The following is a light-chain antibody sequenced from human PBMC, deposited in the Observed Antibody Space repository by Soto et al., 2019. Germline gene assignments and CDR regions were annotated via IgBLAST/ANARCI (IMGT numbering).Light chain of an antibody. CDR3: CAYVGARTYV. CDR1: SSDVGAYNY. J-gene: IGLJ1*01. V-gene: IGLV2-14*01. CDR2: EVS. Sequence: QSALTQPASVSGSPGQSITISCTGTSSDVGAYNYVSWYQQQSGKAPKLMIHEVSNRPSGVSNRFSGSKSGNTASLTISRLQAEDEADYYCCAYVGARTYVFGTGTKVTVL.